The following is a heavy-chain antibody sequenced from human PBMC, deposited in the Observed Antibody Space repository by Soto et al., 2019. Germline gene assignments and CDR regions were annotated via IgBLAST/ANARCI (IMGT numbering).Heavy chain of an antibody. Sequence: QVQLVQSGAEVKKPGASVKVSCKASGYTFTGYYMHWVRQAPGQGLEWMGWINPNSGGTNYAQKFQGWVTMTRDTSISTAYMELSRLRSDDTAMYYCARDQRDGGWYSYGMDVWGQGTTVTVSS. V-gene: IGHV1-2*04. D-gene: IGHD6-19*01. CDR3: ARDQRDGGWYSYGMDV. CDR2: INPNSGGT. CDR1: GYTFTGYY. J-gene: IGHJ6*02.